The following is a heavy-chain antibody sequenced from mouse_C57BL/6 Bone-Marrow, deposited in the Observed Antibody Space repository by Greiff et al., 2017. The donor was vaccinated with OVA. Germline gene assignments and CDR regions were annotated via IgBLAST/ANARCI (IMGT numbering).Heavy chain of an antibody. Sequence: VTLVSSGGCLVPPWDSLCLSCAASGFTFTNYYMSWVRQPPGKALEWLAFIRNKPNGSTTEYSASVKGRFTISGDNTKSIHYLQMNALRAKDSPTNYGTRYKGRVAVDYFDYWGQGTALTVSS. CDR1: GFTFTNYY. D-gene: IGHD1-1*01. V-gene: IGHV7-3*01. CDR3: TRYKGRVAVDYFDY. CDR2: IRNKPNGSTT. J-gene: IGHJ2*01.